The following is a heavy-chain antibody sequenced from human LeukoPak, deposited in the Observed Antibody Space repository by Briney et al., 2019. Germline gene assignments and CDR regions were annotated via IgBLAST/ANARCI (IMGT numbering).Heavy chain of an antibody. CDR2: INPNSGGT. J-gene: IGHJ4*02. CDR3: ARGVGGNARWRNFDWSKKIPMRDDGDY. Sequence: ASVKVSCKASGYTFTDSYMHWVRQAPGQGLEWMGWINPNSGGTNYAQKFQGRVTMTRDTSITTAYMDLSRLRSDDTAVYYCARGVGGNARWRNFDWSKKIPMRDDGDYRGQGTPVTVSS. V-gene: IGHV1-2*02. D-gene: IGHD3-9*01. CDR1: GYTFTDSY.